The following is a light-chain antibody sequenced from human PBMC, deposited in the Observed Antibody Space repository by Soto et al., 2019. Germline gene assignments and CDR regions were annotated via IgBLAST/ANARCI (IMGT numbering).Light chain of an antibody. CDR2: EVN. V-gene: IGLV2-14*01. CDR1: SSDVGDYDY. Sequence: QSVLTQPASVSGSPGQSVTISCTGTSSDVGDYDYVSWYQQYPGTPPQLLIYEVNNRPSGISNRFSGSKSGNTAALTISGLQAEDEADYYCISYASRDTLLWVFGGGTKLTVL. J-gene: IGLJ3*02. CDR3: ISYASRDTLLWV.